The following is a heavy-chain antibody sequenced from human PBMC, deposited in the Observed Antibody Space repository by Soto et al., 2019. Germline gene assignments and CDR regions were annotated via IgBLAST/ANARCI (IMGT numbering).Heavy chain of an antibody. CDR1: GYSFTTYW. CDR3: ARTAAAGKYYYGMDV. D-gene: IGHD6-13*01. V-gene: IGHV5-51*01. Sequence: PGESLKISCKASGYSFTTYWIGWVRQMPGKGLEWMGIIYPGDSDTKYSPSLQGQVTISADKSISTAYLQWSSLKASDTAMYYCARTAAAGKYYYGMDVWGQGTTVTVS. J-gene: IGHJ6*02. CDR2: IYPGDSDT.